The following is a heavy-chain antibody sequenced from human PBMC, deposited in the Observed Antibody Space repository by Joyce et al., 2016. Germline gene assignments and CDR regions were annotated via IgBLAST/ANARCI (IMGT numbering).Heavy chain of an antibody. CDR1: GDTFNNYA. V-gene: IGHV1-69*12. Sequence: QVQLVQSGAEVKKPGSSVKVSCKASGDTFNNYAITWVRQAPGQGLEWMGGTIPIFNTPNYAQKYRGRVTITVDESASTVYMELSILRSEDTAVYYCARDAADYGILTGYFWGQGTRVTVSS. CDR3: ARDAADYGILTGYF. D-gene: IGHD3-9*01. CDR2: TIPIFNTP. J-gene: IGHJ4*02.